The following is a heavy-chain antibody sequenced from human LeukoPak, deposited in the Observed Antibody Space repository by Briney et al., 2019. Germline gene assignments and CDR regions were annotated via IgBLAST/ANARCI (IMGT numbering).Heavy chain of an antibody. Sequence: SETLSLTCTVSGGSIRSSYYYWGWIRQPPGKGLEWIGSIYDSGSTYYNPSLKSRVTISVDTSKNQFSLKLNSVTAADTAVYYCARGPPGGAFDIWGQGTMVTVSS. CDR1: GGSIRSSYYY. V-gene: IGHV4-39*01. J-gene: IGHJ3*02. CDR3: ARGPPGGAFDI. D-gene: IGHD3-16*01. CDR2: IYDSGST.